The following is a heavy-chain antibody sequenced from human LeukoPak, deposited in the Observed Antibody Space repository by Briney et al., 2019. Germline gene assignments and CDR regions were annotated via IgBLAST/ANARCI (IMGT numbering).Heavy chain of an antibody. CDR2: IYTSGST. Sequence: PSETLSLTCTVSGGSISSYYWSWIRQPAGKGLEWIGRIYTSGSTNYNPSLKSRVTISVDTSKNQFSLKLSSVTAADTAVYYCSRGYSGYPHVRKAFDIWGQGTMVTVPS. CDR3: SRGYSGYPHVRKAFDI. D-gene: IGHD5-12*01. CDR1: GGSISSYY. V-gene: IGHV4-4*07. J-gene: IGHJ3*02.